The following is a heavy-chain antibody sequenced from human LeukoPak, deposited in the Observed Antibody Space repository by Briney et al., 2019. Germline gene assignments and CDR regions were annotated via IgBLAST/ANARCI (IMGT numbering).Heavy chain of an antibody. CDR3: AKSDGGGYRGLIDY. J-gene: IGHJ4*02. CDR1: GFTFSNYA. CDR2: LSGSAGDT. D-gene: IGHD1-26*01. V-gene: IGHV3-23*01. Sequence: TGGSLRLSCVASGFTFSNYAMSWVRQAPGKGLEWVSSLSGSAGDTFYADSVKGRFTISRDNSKNTLYLQLTGLRAEDTAVYYCAKSDGGGYRGLIDYWGQGTLVTVSS.